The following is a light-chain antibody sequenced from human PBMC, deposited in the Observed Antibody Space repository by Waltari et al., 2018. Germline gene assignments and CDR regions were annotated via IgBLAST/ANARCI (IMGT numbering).Light chain of an antibody. Sequence: QSALTQPPSASGSPGQSVTISCTGTSGDIGAYNSVNWYRQHPGKVPKLMIYDVNRRPPGVPDRFSGAKSGNTASLTVSGLQPEDEAVYYCNSFAGSDTVVFGGGTTLTVL. CDR3: NSFAGSDTVV. CDR2: DVN. CDR1: SGDIGAYNS. V-gene: IGLV2-8*01. J-gene: IGLJ2*01.